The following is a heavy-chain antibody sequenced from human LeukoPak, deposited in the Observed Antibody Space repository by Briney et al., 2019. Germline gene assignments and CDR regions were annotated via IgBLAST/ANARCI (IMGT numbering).Heavy chain of an antibody. CDR1: AFTFSSFT. CDR3: ARALHDYGGNSFDY. J-gene: IGHJ4*02. Sequence: PGGSLRLSCAASAFTFSSFTMNWVRQAPGKGLEWVSSITSSSSYIYYADSVKGRFTISRDNSKNTLYLQMNSLRAEDTAVYYCARALHDYGGNSFDYWGQGTLVTVSS. V-gene: IGHV3-21*04. CDR2: ITSSSSYI. D-gene: IGHD4-23*01.